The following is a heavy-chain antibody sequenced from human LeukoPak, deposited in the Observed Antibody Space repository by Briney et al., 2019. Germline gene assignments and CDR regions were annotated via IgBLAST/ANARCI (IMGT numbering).Heavy chain of an antibody. J-gene: IGHJ4*02. CDR2: INAGNGNT. V-gene: IGHV1-3*01. D-gene: IGHD6-6*01. CDR3: ARDGGAARDFDY. CDR1: GYTFTSYA. Sequence: ASVKVSCKASGYTFTSYAMHWVRQAPGQRLEWMGWINAGNGNTKYSQKFQGRVTITRDTSASTAYMELSSLRSEDTAVYYCARDGGAARDFDYWGQGTLVTVSS.